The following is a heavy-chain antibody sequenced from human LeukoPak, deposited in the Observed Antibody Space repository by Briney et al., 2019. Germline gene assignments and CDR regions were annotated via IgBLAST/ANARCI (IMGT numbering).Heavy chain of an antibody. J-gene: IGHJ2*01. CDR1: GGSISSYY. V-gene: IGHV4-59*01. CDR2: IYYSGST. D-gene: IGHD1-26*01. CDR3: ARDPARGSGSYYHWYFDL. Sequence: PSETLSLTCTVSGGSISSYYWSWIRQPPGKGLEWIGYIYYSGSTNYNPSLKSRVTISVDTSKNQFSLKLSSVTAADTAVYYCARDPARGSGSYYHWYFDLWGRGTLVTVSS.